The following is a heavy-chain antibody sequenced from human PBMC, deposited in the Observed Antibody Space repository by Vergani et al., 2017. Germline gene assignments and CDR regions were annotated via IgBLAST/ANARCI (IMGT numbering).Heavy chain of an antibody. CDR1: GFTFSSYW. J-gene: IGHJ5*02. Sequence: EVQLVESGGGLVQPGGSLRLSCAASGFTFSSYWMSWVRQAPGKGLEWVANIKQDGSEKYYVDSVKGRFTISRDNAKNSLYLQRNSLRAEDTAVYYCARRGIAAADNWFDPWGQGTLVTVSS. CDR3: ARRGIAAADNWFDP. CDR2: IKQDGSEK. V-gene: IGHV3-7*03. D-gene: IGHD6-13*01.